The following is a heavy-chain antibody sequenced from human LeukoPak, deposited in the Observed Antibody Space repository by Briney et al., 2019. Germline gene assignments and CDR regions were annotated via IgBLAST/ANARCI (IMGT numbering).Heavy chain of an antibody. D-gene: IGHD1-1*01. CDR1: GFTFSDFW. J-gene: IGHJ4*02. V-gene: IGHV3-7*01. CDR3: VRESRPGGAMGLYHNLDY. CDR2: IKEDGTEK. Sequence: PGGFLRLSCAGSGFTFSDFWMTWVRQTPGKGLEWVANIKEDGTEKNLVDSVKGRFTISRDNTKNLLFLEMNNLRGDDTAIYYCVRESRPGGAMGLYHNLDYWGLGTLVAVSS.